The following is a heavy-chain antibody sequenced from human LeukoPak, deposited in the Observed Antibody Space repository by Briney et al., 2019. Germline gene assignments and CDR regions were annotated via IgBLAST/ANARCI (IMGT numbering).Heavy chain of an antibody. Sequence: PGGSLRLSCAASGFTFSSYAMSWVRQAPGKGLEWVSASSGSGGSTYYADSVKGRFTISRDNSKNTLYLQMNSLRAEDTAVYYCAKDSAVRSLRPGIAAAGTSYFDYWGQGTLVTVSS. V-gene: IGHV3-23*01. CDR3: AKDSAVRSLRPGIAAAGTSYFDY. CDR1: GFTFSSYA. D-gene: IGHD6-13*01. CDR2: SSGSGGST. J-gene: IGHJ4*02.